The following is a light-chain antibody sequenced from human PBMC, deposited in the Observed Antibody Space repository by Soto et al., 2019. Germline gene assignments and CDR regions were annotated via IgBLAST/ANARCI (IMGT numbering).Light chain of an antibody. J-gene: IGKJ1*01. CDR3: QHYNSYSPT. Sequence: DIQMTQSPSTLSGSVGDRVTITCRASQTISSWLAWYQQKPGKAPKLLIYKASTLKSGVPSRFSGSGSGTEFTLTISSLQPDDFATYYCQHYNSYSPTFGQGTKVGIK. CDR1: QTISSW. CDR2: KAS. V-gene: IGKV1-5*03.